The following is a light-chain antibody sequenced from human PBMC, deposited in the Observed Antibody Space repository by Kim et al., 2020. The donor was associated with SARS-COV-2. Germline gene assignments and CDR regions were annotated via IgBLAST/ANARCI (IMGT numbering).Light chain of an antibody. J-gene: IGKJ1*01. CDR3: QQYSNWPPWT. CDR2: GAS. Sequence: SPGERVTLSCRASQSVGSSLAWYHQRPGQAPRLLIHGASTRATGTPARFSGSGSGTDFTLTISSLRSEDLGFYYCQQYSNWPPWTFGQGTKVDIK. CDR1: QSVGSS. V-gene: IGKV3-15*01.